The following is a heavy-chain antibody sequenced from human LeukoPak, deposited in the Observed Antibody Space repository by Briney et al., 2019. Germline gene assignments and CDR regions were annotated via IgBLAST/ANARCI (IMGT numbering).Heavy chain of an antibody. J-gene: IGHJ4*02. CDR1: GFTFSSYG. CDR2: IRYDGSNK. V-gene: IGHV3-30*02. D-gene: IGHD3-22*01. CDR3: AKTRYDRSGYHDY. Sequence: RGSLRLSCAASGFTFSSYGMHWVRQAPGKGLEWVAFIRYDGSNKYYADSVKGRFTISRDNSKNTLYLQMNSLRAEDTAVYYCAKTRYDRSGYHDYWGQGTLVTVSS.